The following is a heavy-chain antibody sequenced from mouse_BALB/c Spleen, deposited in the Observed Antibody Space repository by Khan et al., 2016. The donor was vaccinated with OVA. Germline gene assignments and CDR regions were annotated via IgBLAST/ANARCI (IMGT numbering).Heavy chain of an antibody. CDR1: GYTFTTAG. D-gene: IGHD2-14*01. V-gene: IGHV9-4*02. CDR3: ARGGAAYYRNDGGAREY. Sequence: QIQLVQSGPELKKPGETVRISCKASGYTFTTAGIQWVQKMPGKGLKWIGWINTHSGVPKYAEDFKGRFAFSLEISVSTAYLQITNLKDEDTDAYFGARGGAAYYRNDGGAREYWGQGTSVTVSS. J-gene: IGHJ4*01. CDR2: INTHSGVP.